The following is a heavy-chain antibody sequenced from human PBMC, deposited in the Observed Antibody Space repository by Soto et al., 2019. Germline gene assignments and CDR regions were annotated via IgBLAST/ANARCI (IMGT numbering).Heavy chain of an antibody. V-gene: IGHV1-69*01. D-gene: IGHD1-26*01. CDR3: ASRQMDRRAHLPRSYPYYHYYGMDV. J-gene: IGHJ6*02. CDR1: GGTFSSYA. Sequence: QMQLVQSGAEVKKPGSSVKVSCKASGGTFSSYAISWVRQAPGQGLEWMGGIIPIFGTANYTQKFQGRVTIPADESASTAYMDVSSLRSEDTAVYYFASRQMDRRAHLPRSYPYYHYYGMDVWGQGTTVSVSS. CDR2: IIPIFGTA.